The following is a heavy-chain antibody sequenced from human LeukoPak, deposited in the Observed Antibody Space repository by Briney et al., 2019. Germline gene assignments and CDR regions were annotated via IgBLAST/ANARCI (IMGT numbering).Heavy chain of an antibody. CDR2: VFRLQTVRT. CDR3: ARVLHAPYLIDS. Sequence: PSETLSLTCTVSDSSITSTYYWAWFRQPPGKGLEWIATVFRLQTVRTFNNPSLESRVTMSLAPSQSQFSLNLTSVTAADTALYFCARVLHAPYLIDSWGQGTLVTVSS. D-gene: IGHD2-8*01. CDR1: DSSITSTYY. V-gene: IGHV4-38-2*02. J-gene: IGHJ4*02.